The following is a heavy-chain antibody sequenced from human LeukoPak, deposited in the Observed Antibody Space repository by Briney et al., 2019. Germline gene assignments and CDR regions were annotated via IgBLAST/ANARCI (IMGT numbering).Heavy chain of an antibody. CDR3: ARGGLGNWYAGGGYMDV. Sequence: ASVKVSCKASGYTFTSYGISWVRQAPGQGLEWMGWISAYNGNTNYAQKLQGRVTMTTDTSTSTAYMELRSLRSDDTAVYYCARGGLGNWYAGGGYMDVWCKGTTVTVS. J-gene: IGHJ6*03. CDR1: GYTFTSYG. V-gene: IGHV1-18*01. CDR2: ISAYNGNT. D-gene: IGHD1-1*01.